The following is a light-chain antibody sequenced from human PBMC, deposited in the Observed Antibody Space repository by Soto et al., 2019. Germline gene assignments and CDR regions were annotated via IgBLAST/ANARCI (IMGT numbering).Light chain of an antibody. J-gene: IGLJ1*01. V-gene: IGLV1-44*01. CDR2: NNN. CDR3: AAWDDSLNGYV. Sequence: QAVVTQPPSASGTPVQRVTISCSGGSSNIGTNAVNWYQQLPGTAPKLLIYNNNQRPSGVPDRFSGSKSGTSASLAISGLQSEDEADYYCAAWDDSLNGYVFGTWPKLTVL. CDR1: SSNIGTNA.